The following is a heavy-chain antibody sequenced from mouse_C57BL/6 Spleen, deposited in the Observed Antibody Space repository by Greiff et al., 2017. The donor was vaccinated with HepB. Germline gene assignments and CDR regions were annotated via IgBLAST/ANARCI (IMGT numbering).Heavy chain of an antibody. CDR1: GYTFTSYW. Sequence: VQLQQPGAELVKPGASVKLSCKASGYTFTSYWMHWVKQRPGQGLEWIGMIHPNSGSTNYNEKFKSKATLTVDKSSSTAYMQLSSLTSEDSAVYYCAREWDYYGSSYVGRFAYWVQGTLVTVSA. D-gene: IGHD1-1*01. CDR2: IHPNSGST. V-gene: IGHV1-64*01. J-gene: IGHJ3*01. CDR3: AREWDYYGSSYVGRFAY.